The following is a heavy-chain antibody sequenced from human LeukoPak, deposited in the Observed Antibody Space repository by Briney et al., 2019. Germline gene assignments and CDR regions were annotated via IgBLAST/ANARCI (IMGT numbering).Heavy chain of an antibody. D-gene: IGHD4-23*01. CDR1: GYTFTRHA. CDR3: ATVTRGTTLDH. J-gene: IGHJ5*02. CDR2: INAGNGDT. Sequence: GASVTVSCTASGYTFTRHAIHWVRQAPGQRLEWMGWINAGNGDTKYSQKFQGRVTFTGDTSASTAYMELSSLKSEDTAVYYCATVTRGTTLDHWGQGTLVTVSS. V-gene: IGHV1-3*01.